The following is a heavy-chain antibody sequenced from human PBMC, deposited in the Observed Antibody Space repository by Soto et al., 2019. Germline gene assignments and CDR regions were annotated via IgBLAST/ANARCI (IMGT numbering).Heavy chain of an antibody. CDR2: INGGNGDT. V-gene: IGHV1-3*01. CDR3: ARGYCGSTSCQYYFDF. D-gene: IGHD2-2*01. J-gene: IGHJ4*02. Sequence: ASGEVSCKASGYTFTGCAIHWVRQAPGERLEWMGWINGGNGDTKYSQKFQGRVTISRDTSASTAYMELTSLGSEDTAVYHCARGYCGSTSCQYYFDFWGQGTLVTVSS. CDR1: GYTFTGCA.